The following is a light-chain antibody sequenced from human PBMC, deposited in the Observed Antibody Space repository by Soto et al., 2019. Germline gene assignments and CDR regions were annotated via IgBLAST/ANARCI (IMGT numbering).Light chain of an antibody. J-gene: IGLJ1*01. CDR1: NSDVGGYNY. Sequence: SALTQPGTVSGSPGQSITISCTGTNSDVGGYNYVSWYQQHPGKAPELMIYEVSHRPSGVSNRFSGSKSDNTASLTISGLQAEDEADYYCSSYTSISTLYVFGTGTKVPVL. V-gene: IGLV2-14*01. CDR2: EVS. CDR3: SSYTSISTLYV.